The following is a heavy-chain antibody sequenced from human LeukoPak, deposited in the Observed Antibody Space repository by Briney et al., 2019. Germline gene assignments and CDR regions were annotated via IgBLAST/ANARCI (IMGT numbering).Heavy chain of an antibody. J-gene: IGHJ4*02. V-gene: IGHV1-69*04. CDR3: ASKDPVLLSREY. Sequence: ASVKVSCKASGGTFNSYAIGWVRQAPGQGLEWMGRIIPILGIANYAQKFQGRVTITADKSTSTAYMELSSLRSEDTAVYYCASKDPVLLSREYWGQGPLVTVSS. CDR2: IIPILGIA. D-gene: IGHD3-10*01. CDR1: GGTFNSYA.